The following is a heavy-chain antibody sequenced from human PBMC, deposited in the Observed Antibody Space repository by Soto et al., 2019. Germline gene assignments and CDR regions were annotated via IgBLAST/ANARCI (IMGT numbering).Heavy chain of an antibody. CDR2: ISHDGVNK. CDR3: AKPGVRDCGGDCYGLES. D-gene: IGHD2-21*02. V-gene: IGHV3-30*18. CDR1: RFTFSRYG. J-gene: IGHJ4*02. Sequence: SLRLSFAASRFTFSRYGIHWVLRTPCKWLEWVAIISHDGVNKYYADFVKGRFTISRDNSKNTLYLQMNSLTAEDTAVYYCAKPGVRDCGGDCYGLESWGQGSLVTVSS.